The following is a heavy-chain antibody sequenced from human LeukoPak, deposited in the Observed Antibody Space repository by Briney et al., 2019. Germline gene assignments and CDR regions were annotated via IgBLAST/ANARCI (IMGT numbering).Heavy chain of an antibody. Sequence: GGSLRLSCAASGFSFSDYYMSWIRQAPGKGLEWLSYISSSGGTTYYADSLKGRFSISRDNAKNSLYLQMNSLRVEDTAVYYCARDKYRQPDYYYYMDVWGEGTSVTLSS. V-gene: IGHV3-11*01. CDR2: ISSSGGTT. J-gene: IGHJ6*03. CDR1: GFSFSDYY. CDR3: ARDKYRQPDYYYYMDV. D-gene: IGHD1-14*01.